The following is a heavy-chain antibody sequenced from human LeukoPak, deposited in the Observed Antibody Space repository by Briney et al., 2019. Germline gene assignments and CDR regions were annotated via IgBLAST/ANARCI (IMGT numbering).Heavy chain of an antibody. V-gene: IGHV1-2*02. D-gene: IGHD2-2*01. CDR2: INPNSGGT. CDR3: ARVSCSSTSCYEGANWFDP. Sequence: ASVKVSCKASGYTFTGYYMHWVRQAPGQGLEWMGWINPNSGGTNYAQKFQGRVTMTRDTSISTAYMELSRLRSDDTAVYYCARVSCSSTSCYEGANWFDPWGQGTLVTVSS. J-gene: IGHJ5*02. CDR1: GYTFTGYY.